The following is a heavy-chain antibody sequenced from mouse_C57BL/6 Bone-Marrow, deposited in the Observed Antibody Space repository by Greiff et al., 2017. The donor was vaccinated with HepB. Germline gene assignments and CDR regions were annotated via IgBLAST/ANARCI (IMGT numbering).Heavy chain of an antibody. CDR3: ARCYYGSSCYFDY. D-gene: IGHD1-1*01. V-gene: IGHV1-64*01. Sequence: QVQLQQPGAELVKPGASVKLSCKASGYTFTSYWMHWVKQRPGQGLEWIGMIHPNSGSTNYNEKFKSKATLTVDKSSSTAYMQLSSLTSEDSAVYYCARCYYGSSCYFDYWGQGTTLTVSS. CDR2: IHPNSGST. J-gene: IGHJ2*01. CDR1: GYTFTSYW.